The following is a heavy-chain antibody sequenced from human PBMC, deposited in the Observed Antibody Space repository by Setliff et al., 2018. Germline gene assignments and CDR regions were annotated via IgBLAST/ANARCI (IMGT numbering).Heavy chain of an antibody. V-gene: IGHV4-59*01. D-gene: IGHD6-13*01. CDR3: ARVSSLSSSWYDDAFDI. Sequence: PSETLSLTCTVSGGSISSYYWSWIRQPPGKGLEWIGYIYYSGSTNYNPSLKSRVTISVDTSKNQFSLKLSSVTAADTAVYYCARVSSLSSSWYDDAFDIWGQGTMVTVSS. CDR1: GGSISSYY. CDR2: IYYSGST. J-gene: IGHJ3*02.